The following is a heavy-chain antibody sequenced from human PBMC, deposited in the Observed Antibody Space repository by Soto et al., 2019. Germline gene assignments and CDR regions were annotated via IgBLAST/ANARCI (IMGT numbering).Heavy chain of an antibody. J-gene: IGHJ3*02. V-gene: IGHV3-13*01. CDR3: ARCSVWGYAFDI. CDR2: IGTAGDT. CDR1: GFTFSSYD. D-gene: IGHD3-16*01. Sequence: HPGGSLRLSCAASGFTFSSYDMHWVRQATGKGLEWVSAIGTAGDTYYPGSVKGRFTISRENAKNSLYLQMNSLRAEDTAVYYCARCSVWGYAFDIWGQGTMVTVSS.